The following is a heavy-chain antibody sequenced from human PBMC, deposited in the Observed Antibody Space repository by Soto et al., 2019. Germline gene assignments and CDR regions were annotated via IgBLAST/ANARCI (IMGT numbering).Heavy chain of an antibody. J-gene: IGHJ4*02. Sequence: ASVKVSCKASGYTFTSYAMHWVRQAPGQRLEWMGWINAGNGNTKYSQKFQGRVTITRDTSASTAYMELSSLRSEDTAVYYCARARGRGGSCYSRNNFDDWGQGTLVTVSS. D-gene: IGHD2-15*01. CDR3: ARARGRGGSCYSRNNFDD. CDR2: INAGNGNT. CDR1: GYTFTSYA. V-gene: IGHV1-3*01.